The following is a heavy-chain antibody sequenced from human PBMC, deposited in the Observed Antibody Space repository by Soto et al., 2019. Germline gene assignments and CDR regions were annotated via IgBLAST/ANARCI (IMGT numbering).Heavy chain of an antibody. CDR1: GSISTYY. CDR3: ARDPVGVTHFDY. Sequence: SETLSLTCTVGSISTYYWNWIRQPPGKGLEWIGYTYYMGRTNYNPSLKSRVTMSIDTSKNQFSLKLSSVTAADTAVYYCARDPVGVTHFDYWGQGALVTVSS. J-gene: IGHJ4*02. CDR2: TYYMGRT. V-gene: IGHV4-59*01. D-gene: IGHD1-26*01.